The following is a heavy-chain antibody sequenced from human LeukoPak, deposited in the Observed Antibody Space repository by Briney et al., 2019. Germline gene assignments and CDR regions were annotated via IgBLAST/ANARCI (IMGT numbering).Heavy chain of an antibody. CDR1: GFTFSDYY. D-gene: IGHD5-12*01. Sequence: PGGSLRLSCAASGFTFSDYYMSWIRQAPGKGLEWVSYISSSGSTIYYADSVKGRFTSSRDNPKNTLYLQMNGLRVEGTAVYYCAKDMQTWPRFPDYWGQGTLVTVSS. CDR3: AKDMQTWPRFPDY. CDR2: ISSSGSTI. J-gene: IGHJ4*02. V-gene: IGHV3-11*01.